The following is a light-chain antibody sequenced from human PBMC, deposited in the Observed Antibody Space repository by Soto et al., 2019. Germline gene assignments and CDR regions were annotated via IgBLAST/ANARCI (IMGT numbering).Light chain of an antibody. J-gene: IGKJ1*01. Sequence: EIVLTQSPGTLSLSPGERATLSCRASQSVSSSYLAWYQQKPGQPPRLVMYATSSRAAVIPARFSGSGSGTDFTLTISRLEPEDVAVYYCQQDGSSSWTFGQGTKVDIK. CDR1: QSVSSSY. CDR2: ATS. CDR3: QQDGSSSWT. V-gene: IGKV3-20*01.